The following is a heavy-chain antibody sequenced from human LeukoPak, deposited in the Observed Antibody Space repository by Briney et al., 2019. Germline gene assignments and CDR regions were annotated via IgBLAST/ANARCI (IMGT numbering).Heavy chain of an antibody. CDR2: ISSSGGST. V-gene: IGHV3-23*01. D-gene: IGHD3-10*01. CDR3: AMGKTYYYALNAFDI. Sequence: GGSLRLSCAASGFTFSIYAMSWVRQAPGKGLEWVSAISSSGGSTYYTDSVKGRFTISRDNSKNTLYLQMNSLRAEDTAVYYCAMGKTYYYALNAFDIWGQGTMVTVSS. J-gene: IGHJ3*02. CDR1: GFTFSIYA.